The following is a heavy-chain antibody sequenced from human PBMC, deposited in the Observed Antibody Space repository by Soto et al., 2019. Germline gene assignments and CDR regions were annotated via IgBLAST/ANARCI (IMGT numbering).Heavy chain of an antibody. CDR2: IGPSSGNT. Sequence: ASVKVSCKASGYTFTSYTVSWVRQAPGQGLEWVGWIGPSSGNTDSARNLQGRVTMNTDTSTCTAYMELRSLRSDESAVYYCARDTGNFFDYWGQGTLVTVSS. V-gene: IGHV1-18*01. CDR3: ARDTGNFFDY. CDR1: GYTFTSYT. J-gene: IGHJ4*02.